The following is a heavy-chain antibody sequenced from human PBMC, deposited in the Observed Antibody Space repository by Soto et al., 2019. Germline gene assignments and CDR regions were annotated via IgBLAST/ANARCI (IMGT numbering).Heavy chain of an antibody. CDR3: ARHRPLKYTAMVPYYFDY. CDR2: IYYSGST. CDR1: GGSISSSSYY. D-gene: IGHD5-18*01. J-gene: IGHJ4*02. Sequence: SETLSLTCTVSGGSISSSSYYWGWIRQPPGKGLEWIGSIYYSGSTYYNPSLKSRVTISVDTSKNQFSLKLSSVTAADTAVYYCARHRPLKYTAMVPYYFDYWGQGTLVTVSS. V-gene: IGHV4-39*01.